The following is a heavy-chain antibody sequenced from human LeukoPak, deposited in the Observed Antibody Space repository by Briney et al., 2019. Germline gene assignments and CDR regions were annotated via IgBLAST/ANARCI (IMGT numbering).Heavy chain of an antibody. J-gene: IGHJ4*02. V-gene: IGHV3-11*04. CDR3: ARDPYCSGGSCYRRTFDY. D-gene: IGHD2-15*01. Sequence: GGSLRLSCAASGFTFGDYYMSWIRQAPGKGLEWVSYISSSGSTIYYADSVKGRFTISRDNSKNTLYLQMNSLRAEDTAVYYCARDPYCSGGSCYRRTFDYWGQGTLVTVSS. CDR1: GFTFGDYY. CDR2: ISSSGSTI.